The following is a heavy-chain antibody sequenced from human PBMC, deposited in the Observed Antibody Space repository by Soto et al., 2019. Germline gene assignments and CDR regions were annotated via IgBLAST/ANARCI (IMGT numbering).Heavy chain of an antibody. CDR3: VKVYSSGSYFPDY. D-gene: IGHD3-22*01. CDR1: SDSISSYY. CDR2: ISYSGST. V-gene: IGHV4-59*01. Sequence: PSETLSLTCTVSSDSISSYYWSWIRQPPGKRLEWIGYISYSGSTDYNPSLKSRVTISGDTSKNQFSLKVSSVTAADTAIYICVKVYSSGSYFPDYWGQGTLVTVSS. J-gene: IGHJ4*02.